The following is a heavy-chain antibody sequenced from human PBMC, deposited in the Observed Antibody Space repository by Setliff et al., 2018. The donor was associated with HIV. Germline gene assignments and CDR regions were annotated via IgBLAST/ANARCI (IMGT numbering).Heavy chain of an antibody. Sequence: SVKVSCKASGYRFSKYAINWVRQAPGQGLEWMGGIIPILGIANYAQKFQGRVTITADKSTSTAYMELSSLRSEDTAVYYCAREPSGSGNYFYFDYWGQGTLVTVSS. D-gene: IGHD1-26*01. CDR3: AREPSGSGNYFYFDY. CDR1: GYRFSKYA. V-gene: IGHV1-69*10. J-gene: IGHJ4*02. CDR2: IIPILGIA.